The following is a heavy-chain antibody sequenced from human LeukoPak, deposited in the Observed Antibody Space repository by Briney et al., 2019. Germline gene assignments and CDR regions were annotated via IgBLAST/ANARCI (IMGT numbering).Heavy chain of an antibody. CDR2: FSSSDTGT. Sequence: PGGSLRLSCAASGFTFSSYAMGWVRQAPGKGLEWVSTFSSSDTGTYYADSVKGRFTISRDNSKRTLYLQMDSLRAEDTAVYYCARARVFDDSSGYYFDYWGQGTLVTVSS. V-gene: IGHV3-23*01. CDR3: ARARVFDDSSGYYFDY. J-gene: IGHJ4*02. D-gene: IGHD3-22*01. CDR1: GFTFSSYA.